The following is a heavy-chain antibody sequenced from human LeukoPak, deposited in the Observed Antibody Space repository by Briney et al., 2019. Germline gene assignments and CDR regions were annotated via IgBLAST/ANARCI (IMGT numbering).Heavy chain of an antibody. CDR3: ARDRLWLIREEFDY. J-gene: IGHJ4*02. V-gene: IGHV3-49*03. Sequence: GGSLRPSCTGSGFSFGDYAMSWFRKAPGKGQGRVGFIRSESYGGTTEFVPSVKGRFTISRDDSESTAYLQMHSLRTEDTAVYFCARDRLWLIREEFDYWGPGTLVTVSS. D-gene: IGHD6-19*01. CDR2: IRSESYGGTT. CDR1: GFSFGDYA.